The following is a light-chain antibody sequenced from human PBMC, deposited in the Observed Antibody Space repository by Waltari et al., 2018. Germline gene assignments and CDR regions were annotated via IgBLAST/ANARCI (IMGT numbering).Light chain of an antibody. V-gene: IGKV3-11*01. CDR1: QTVTSY. CDR2: DAF. CDR3: HQRSNWPPEIS. J-gene: IGKJ5*01. Sequence: EIVLTQSPATLSLSPGERAPLSCRASQTVTSYLAWYQQKPGQTPRLLIYDAFNRATGIPARFSGSGSGTDFTLTISSLEPEDFAVYYCHQRSNWPPEISFGQGTRLEIK.